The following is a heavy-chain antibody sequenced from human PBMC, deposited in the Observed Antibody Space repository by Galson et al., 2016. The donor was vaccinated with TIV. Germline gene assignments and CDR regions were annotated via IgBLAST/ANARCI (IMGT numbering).Heavy chain of an antibody. CDR3: ARPGLLQSYESGDYYYDYYCGMDV. J-gene: IGHJ6*02. CDR2: IRYDGSFQ. V-gene: IGHV3-33*01. CDR1: GFTFNIYG. Sequence: SLRLSCAASGFTFNIYGMHWVRQAPGKGLEWVASIRYDGSFQNYVDSVKGRFTISRDNSKNSLYLQMNSLRVEDTAVYYCARPGLLQSYESGDYYYDYYCGMDVWGQGTAVTVSS. D-gene: IGHD2-21*02.